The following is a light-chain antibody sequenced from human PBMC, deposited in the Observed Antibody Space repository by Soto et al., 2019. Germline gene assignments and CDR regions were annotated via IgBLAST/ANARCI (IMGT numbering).Light chain of an antibody. CDR2: DVS. J-gene: IGLJ1*01. Sequence: QSALTQPASVSGSPGQSITISRTGTSSDIGGYNYVSWYQQLPGKVPKLIIYDVSNRPSGVSDRFSGSKSGNAASLTISGLQAEDEADYYCSSYTSTSTLYVFGTGTKSPS. CDR3: SSYTSTSTLYV. V-gene: IGLV2-14*03. CDR1: SSDIGGYNY.